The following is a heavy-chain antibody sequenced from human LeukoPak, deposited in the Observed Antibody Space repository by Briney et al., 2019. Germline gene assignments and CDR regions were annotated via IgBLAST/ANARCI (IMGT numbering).Heavy chain of an antibody. Sequence: AGGSLRLSCAASGFTFSSNYMSWVRQAPGKGLEWISVIYSGGDTYYSDAVKGRFTISRDNYKNPLYLQMNSLRAEDTAVYYCARSYSSSGYGVYWGQGTLVTVSS. V-gene: IGHV3-66*01. CDR3: ARSYSSSGYGVY. J-gene: IGHJ4*02. CDR1: GFTFSSNY. CDR2: IYSGGDT. D-gene: IGHD6-13*01.